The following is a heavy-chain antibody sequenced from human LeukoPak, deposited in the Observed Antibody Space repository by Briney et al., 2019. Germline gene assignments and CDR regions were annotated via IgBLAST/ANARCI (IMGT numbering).Heavy chain of an antibody. CDR2: INHSGST. CDR1: GGSFSGYY. V-gene: IGHV4-34*01. D-gene: IGHD4-11*01. Sequence: SETLSLTCAVYGGSFSGYYWSWIRQPPGKGLEWIGEINHSGSTNYNPSLKSRVTKSVDTSKNQFSLKLSSVTAADTAVYYCASYSSNYAYYYYYMDVWGKGTALSVSS. CDR3: ASYSSNYAYYYYYMDV. J-gene: IGHJ6*03.